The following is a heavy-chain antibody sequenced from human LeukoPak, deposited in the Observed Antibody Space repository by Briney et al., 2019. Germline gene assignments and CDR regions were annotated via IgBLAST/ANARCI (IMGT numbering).Heavy chain of an antibody. CDR3: ARDGGNWYYDSSGFPGGY. Sequence: GGSLRLSRAASGFTFSSYSMNWVRQAPGKGLEWVSSISSSSSYIYYADSVKGRFTISRDNAKNSLYLQMNSLRAEDTAVYYCARDGGNWYYDSSGFPGGYWGQGTLVTVSS. D-gene: IGHD3-22*01. CDR2: ISSSSSYI. V-gene: IGHV3-21*01. J-gene: IGHJ4*02. CDR1: GFTFSSYS.